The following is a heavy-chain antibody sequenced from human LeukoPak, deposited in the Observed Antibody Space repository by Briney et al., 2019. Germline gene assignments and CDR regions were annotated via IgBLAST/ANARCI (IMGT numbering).Heavy chain of an antibody. CDR3: ARDPDGHPFDI. Sequence: GASVKVSCKVSGYTLTELSTHWVRQAPGKGLEWMGGFDPEDGETIYAQKFQGRVTMTEDTSTDTAHMELRSLRSDDTAVYYCARDPDGHPFDIWGQGTMVTVSS. CDR1: GYTLTELS. CDR2: FDPEDGET. V-gene: IGHV1-24*01. J-gene: IGHJ3*02.